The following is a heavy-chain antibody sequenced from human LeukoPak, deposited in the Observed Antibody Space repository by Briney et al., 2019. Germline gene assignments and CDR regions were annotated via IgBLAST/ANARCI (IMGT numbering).Heavy chain of an antibody. J-gene: IGHJ6*02. D-gene: IGHD4-11*01. CDR1: GFTFSSYW. CDR3: ARVLNDYSNRHYYYYGMDV. V-gene: IGHV3-7*01. CDR2: IKQDGSEK. Sequence: PGGSLRLSCAASGFTFSSYWMSWVRQAPGKGLEWVANIKQDGSEKYYVDSVKGRFTISRDNAKNTLYLQMNSLRAEDTAVYYCARVLNDYSNRHYYYYGMDVWGQGTTVTVSS.